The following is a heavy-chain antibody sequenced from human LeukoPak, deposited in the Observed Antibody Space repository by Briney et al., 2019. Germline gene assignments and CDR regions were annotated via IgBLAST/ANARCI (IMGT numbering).Heavy chain of an antibody. CDR3: RGDPSPTQY. V-gene: IGHV4-59*01. J-gene: IGHJ4*02. CDR2: IYYSGST. CDR1: GGSISSYY. Sequence: SETLSLNCTVSGGSISSYYWSWIRQPPGKGLAWIGYIYYSGSTNYNPPLKSRFTISVDTSKNQISLKLSSVTAPANAAYYCRGDPSPTQYWGQGTLVTVSS.